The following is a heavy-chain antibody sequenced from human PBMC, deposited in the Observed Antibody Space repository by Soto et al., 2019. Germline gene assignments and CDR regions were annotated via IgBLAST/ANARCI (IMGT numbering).Heavy chain of an antibody. CDR3: TTDLQAYCAGTTCYAGDYYYDDLDV. CDR2: IKSQGDGGTR. J-gene: IGHJ6*02. V-gene: IGHV3-15*01. D-gene: IGHD2-2*01. CDR1: GFSFRNAW. Sequence: ELQLVESGGGLVKPGGSLRLSCAASGFSFRNAWMSWVRQAPGKGLEWVGHIKSQGDGGTRDYAAPVKGRFTISRDDSKNTLFLQMNSLKNEVTAVYFCTTDLQAYCAGTTCYAGDYYYDDLDVCGQGTTVTVSS.